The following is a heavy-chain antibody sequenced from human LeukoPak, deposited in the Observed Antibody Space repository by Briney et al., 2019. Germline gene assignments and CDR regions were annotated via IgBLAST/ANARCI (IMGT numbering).Heavy chain of an antibody. CDR1: GFTFSSIH. D-gene: IGHD3-22*01. Sequence: GTSLRLSCAASGFTFSSIHMVWVRQAPGKGLEWVSVTYTGGNSYYADSVKGRFIISRDTSKNTLYLQMNSLRAEDSALYYCARGGRGSAAVVAPRSFDIWGQGTMVTVSS. CDR3: ARGGRGSAAVVAPRSFDI. V-gene: IGHV3-53*01. J-gene: IGHJ3*02. CDR2: TYTGGNS.